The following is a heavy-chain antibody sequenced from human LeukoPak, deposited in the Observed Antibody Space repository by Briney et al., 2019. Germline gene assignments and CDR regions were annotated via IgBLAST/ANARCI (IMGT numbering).Heavy chain of an antibody. Sequence: GGSLRLSCAGSGFTFSTYGMSWFRQAPGKGREWVSAIDGSGTNTLYADSVKGRFTISRDNFKNTAYLQMSSLRAADTAIYYCAKRSARPKPFDCWAQGTLVAVSS. CDR3: AKRSARPKPFDC. D-gene: IGHD6-25*01. CDR2: IDGSGTNT. J-gene: IGHJ4*02. CDR1: GFTFSTYG. V-gene: IGHV3-23*01.